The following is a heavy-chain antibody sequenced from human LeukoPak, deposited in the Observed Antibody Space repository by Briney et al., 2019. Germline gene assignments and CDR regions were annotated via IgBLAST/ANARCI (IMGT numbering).Heavy chain of an antibody. D-gene: IGHD3-9*01. CDR2: INHSGST. J-gene: IGHJ4*02. CDR1: GGCFSGYY. CDR3: ARILSFYDILTGTAPDY. Sequence: SETLSLTCAVYGGCFSGYYWSWIRQPPGKGLEWIGEINHSGSTNYNPSLKSRVTISVDTSKNQFSLKLSSVTAADTAVYYCARILSFYDILTGTAPDYWGQGTLVTVSS. V-gene: IGHV4-34*01.